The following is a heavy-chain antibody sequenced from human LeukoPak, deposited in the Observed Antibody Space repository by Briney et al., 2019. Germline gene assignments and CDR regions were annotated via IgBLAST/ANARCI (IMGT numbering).Heavy chain of an antibody. CDR3: ARPVRDGYNYYFDY. CDR1: GGTFSSYA. J-gene: IGHJ4*02. CDR2: IIPILGIA. Sequence: ASVKVSCKASGGTFSSYAISWVRQAPGQGLEWMGRIIPILGIANYAQKFQGRVTITADKSTSTAYMELSSLRSEDTAVYYCARPVRDGYNYYFDYCGQGTLVTDSS. D-gene: IGHD5-24*01. V-gene: IGHV1-69*04.